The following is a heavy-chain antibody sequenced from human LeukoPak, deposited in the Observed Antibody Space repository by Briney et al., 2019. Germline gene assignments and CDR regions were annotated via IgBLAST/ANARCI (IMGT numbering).Heavy chain of an antibody. CDR1: GGSISSYY. CDR2: IYYSGST. V-gene: IGHV4-59*12. D-gene: IGHD4-17*01. J-gene: IGHJ4*02. CDR3: ARDQGTYGDYDNFDY. Sequence: PSETLSLTCTVSGGSISSYYWSWIRQPPGKGLEWIGYIYYSGSTNYNPSLKSRVTISVDTSKNQFSLQLNSVTPEDTAVYYCARDQGTYGDYDNFDYWGQGTLVTVSS.